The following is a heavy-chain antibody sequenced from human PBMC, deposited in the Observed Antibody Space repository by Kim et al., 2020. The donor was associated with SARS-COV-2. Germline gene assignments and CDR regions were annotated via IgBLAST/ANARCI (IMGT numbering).Heavy chain of an antibody. CDR1: GGSFSGYY. V-gene: IGHV4-34*01. D-gene: IGHD6-19*01. J-gene: IGHJ3*02. CDR3: ARVQWLVLGDYAFDI. Sequence: SETLSLTCAVYGGSFSGYYWSWIRQPPGKGLEWIGEINHSGSTNYNPSLKSRVTISVDTSKNQFSLKLSSVTAADTGVYYCARVQWLVLGDYAFDIWGQGTMVTVSS. CDR2: INHSGST.